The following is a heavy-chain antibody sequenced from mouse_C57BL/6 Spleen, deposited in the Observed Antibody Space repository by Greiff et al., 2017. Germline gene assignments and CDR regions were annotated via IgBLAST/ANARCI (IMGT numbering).Heavy chain of an antibody. J-gene: IGHJ1*03. V-gene: IGHV1-42*01. CDR1: GYSFTGYY. CDR2: INPSTGGT. CDR3: ARYGNYVSYWYFDV. Sequence: VQLQQSGPELVKPGASVKISCKASGYSFTGYYMNWVKQSPEKSLEWIGEINPSTGGTTYNQKFKAKATLTVDKSSSTAYMQLKSLTSEDSAVYYCARYGNYVSYWYFDVWGTGTTVTVSS. D-gene: IGHD2-1*01.